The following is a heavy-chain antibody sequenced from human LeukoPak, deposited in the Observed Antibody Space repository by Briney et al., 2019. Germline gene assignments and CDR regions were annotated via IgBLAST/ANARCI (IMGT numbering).Heavy chain of an antibody. CDR2: INHSGST. V-gene: IGHV4-34*01. D-gene: IGHD4-17*01. J-gene: IGHJ4*02. CDR1: GGSFSGYY. Sequence: PSETLSLTCAVYGGSFSGYYWSWIRQPPGKGLEWIGEINHSGSTNYNPSLKSRLTISVDTSKNQFSLKLSSVTAADTAVYYCAREDDYGVNWGQGTLVTVSS. CDR3: AREDDYGVN.